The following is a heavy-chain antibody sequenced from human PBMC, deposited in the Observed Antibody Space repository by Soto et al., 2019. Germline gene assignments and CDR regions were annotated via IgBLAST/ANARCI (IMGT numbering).Heavy chain of an antibody. J-gene: IGHJ4*02. CDR2: LNPNSGGT. V-gene: IGHV1-2*02. Sequence: QVQLVQSGAEVKKPGASVKVSCKASGYTFTGYYIHWVRQAPGQGLEWVGWLNPNSGGTYYAQNFQGRVTMTRDTSISTAYMELRWLRSDDTAVYYCATAKNYGANIFDYWGQGTLVTVSS. CDR1: GYTFTGYY. D-gene: IGHD4-17*01. CDR3: ATAKNYGANIFDY.